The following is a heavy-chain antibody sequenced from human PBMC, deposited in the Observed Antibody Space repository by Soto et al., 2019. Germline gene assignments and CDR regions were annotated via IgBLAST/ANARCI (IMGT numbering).Heavy chain of an antibody. CDR1: GYTFTTSG. D-gene: IGHD3-3*01. J-gene: IGHJ6*02. CDR2: ISTDNGNT. Sequence: QVHLVQSGAEVKKPGASVRVSCKSSGYTFTTSGISWVRQAPGQGLEWMGWISTDNGNTNYAQHLQGRVSMTTDTSTSTAYMDLRSLRSDDTVVYYCARDQGITTFGVYSMYYYGMDVWGQGTTVTVSS. CDR3: ARDQGITTFGVYSMYYYGMDV. V-gene: IGHV1-18*01.